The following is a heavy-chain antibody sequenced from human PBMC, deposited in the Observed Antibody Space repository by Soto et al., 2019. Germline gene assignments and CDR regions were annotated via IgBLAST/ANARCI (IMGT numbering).Heavy chain of an antibody. V-gene: IGHV3-30*18. CDR2: ISYDGSNK. CDR1: GFTFSSYG. CDR3: AKVYDSSGYYPFWDAFDI. Sequence: GGSLRLSCAASGFTFSSYGMHWVRQAPGKGLEWVAVISYDGSNKYYAVSVKGRFTISRDNSKNTLYLQMNSLRAEDTAVYYCAKVYDSSGYYPFWDAFDIWGQGTMVTVSS. D-gene: IGHD3-22*01. J-gene: IGHJ3*02.